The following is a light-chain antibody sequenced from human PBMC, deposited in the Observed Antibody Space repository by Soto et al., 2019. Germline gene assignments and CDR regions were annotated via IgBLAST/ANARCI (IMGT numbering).Light chain of an antibody. CDR3: QQSYTAPFLT. J-gene: IGKJ4*01. V-gene: IGKV1-39*01. CDR2: GAS. Sequence: DIQMTQSPSSLSASVGDRVTITCRASQSIGTYLNWYKQKPGTAPKVVIHGASSLQSGVPSRLSGGGSGTEFTLTISSLQPEDFATYYCQQSYTAPFLTFGGGTRVEIK. CDR1: QSIGTY.